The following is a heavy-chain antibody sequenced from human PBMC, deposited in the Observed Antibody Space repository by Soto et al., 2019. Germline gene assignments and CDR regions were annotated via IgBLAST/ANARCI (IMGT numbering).Heavy chain of an antibody. Sequence: PXGSLRLSCAASGFTFTSYGMHWVRQAPGKGLEWMALILHDGSAEYYADSVKGRFTISRDNSKNTLYLQMNSLRAEDTAVYYCARSRDGYSFYFYYGMDGWGQGTTVTVSS. CDR1: GFTFTSYG. J-gene: IGHJ6*02. V-gene: IGHV3-30*03. CDR3: ARSRDGYSFYFYYGMDG. D-gene: IGHD4-4*01. CDR2: ILHDGSAE.